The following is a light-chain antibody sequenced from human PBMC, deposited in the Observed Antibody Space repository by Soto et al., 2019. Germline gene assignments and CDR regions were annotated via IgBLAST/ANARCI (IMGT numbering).Light chain of an antibody. CDR2: SNN. CDR1: NSNVGRNV. J-gene: IGLJ1*01. Sequence: SVLTQPPSASGTPGQRVTISCSGSNSNVGRNVVNWYQQFPGAVPKLLTYSNNQRPSGIPERFSASKSGTSASLAITGLQSEDEADYYCAAWDDTLSNDVVGTGT. V-gene: IGLV1-44*01. CDR3: AAWDDTLSNDV.